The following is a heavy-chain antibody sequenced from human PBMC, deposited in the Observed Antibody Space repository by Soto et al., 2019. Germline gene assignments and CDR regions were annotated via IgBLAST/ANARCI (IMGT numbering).Heavy chain of an antibody. CDR1: GDSISSGDYY. J-gene: IGHJ4*02. CDR2: VYTTGVT. V-gene: IGHV4-30-4*01. D-gene: IGHD3-9*01. CDR3: ARAYLRYFDWFDY. Sequence: QVQLQESGPGVVKPSQTLSLTCTVSGDSISSGDYYWSWIRQPPGKGLEWIGYVYTTGVTYYNPSLKSRLTMSVDTSKNQFSLMLSSVTAADTAVYYCARAYLRYFDWFDYWGQGTLATVSS.